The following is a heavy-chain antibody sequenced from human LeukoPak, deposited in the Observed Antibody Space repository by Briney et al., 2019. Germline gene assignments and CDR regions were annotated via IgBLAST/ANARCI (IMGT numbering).Heavy chain of an antibody. CDR2: INSDGRST. Sequence: PGGSLRLSCAASGFTFSSYWMHWVRQAPGKGLVWVSCINSDGRSTSYADSVKGRFTISRDNAKNTLYLQMNSLRAEDTAVYYCARVRYSYDSSGIDYWGQGTLVTVSS. D-gene: IGHD3-22*01. J-gene: IGHJ4*02. V-gene: IGHV3-74*01. CDR3: ARVRYSYDSSGIDY. CDR1: GFTFSSYW.